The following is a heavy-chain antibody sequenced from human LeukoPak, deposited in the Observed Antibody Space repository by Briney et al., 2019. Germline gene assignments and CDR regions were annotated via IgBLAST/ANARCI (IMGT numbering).Heavy chain of an antibody. V-gene: IGHV5-51*01. CDR1: GYSFTSHW. D-gene: IGHD2-2*01. Sequence: MSGESLKISCKGSGYSFTSHWIAWVRQMPGKGLEYMGIIYPADSDTIYSPSFQGQVTISADKSISTAYLQWSRLKASDTAMYYCARRAYCSSTSCPAHAFDIWGQGTMATVSS. CDR2: IYPADSDT. J-gene: IGHJ3*02. CDR3: ARRAYCSSTSCPAHAFDI.